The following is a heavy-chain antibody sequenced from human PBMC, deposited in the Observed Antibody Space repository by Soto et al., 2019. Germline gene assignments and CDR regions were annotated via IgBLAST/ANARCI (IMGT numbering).Heavy chain of an antibody. CDR3: ARRRNNNAGMDV. CDR2: IYPYDSDT. Sequence: GESLKISCEGSGYSFTNYWIAWVRQMPGKGLEWMGIIYPYDSDTRYSPSFQGQVSISADKSISTAYLQWSSLKASDTAIYYCARRRNNNAGMDVWGQGTTVTVSS. J-gene: IGHJ6*02. V-gene: IGHV5-51*01. CDR1: GYSFTNYW. D-gene: IGHD1-1*01.